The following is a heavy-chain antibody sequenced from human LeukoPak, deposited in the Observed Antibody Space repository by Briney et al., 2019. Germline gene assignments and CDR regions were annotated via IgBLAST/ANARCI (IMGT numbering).Heavy chain of an antibody. J-gene: IGHJ4*02. CDR2: IHHSGRT. V-gene: IGHV4-38-2*01. D-gene: IGHD3-10*01. CDR1: GYSISSGYY. Sequence: SETRSLTCAVSGYSISSGYYWGWSRKPPGKGLEWIGSIHHSGRTYSNPSLKSRVTISVDTSENQFSLKLSSVTAADTAVYYCARLVYNGSGIYHYFDYWGQGTLVIVSS. CDR3: ARLVYNGSGIYHYFDY.